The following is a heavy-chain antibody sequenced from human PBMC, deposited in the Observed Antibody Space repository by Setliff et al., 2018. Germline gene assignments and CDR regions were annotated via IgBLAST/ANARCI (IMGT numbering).Heavy chain of an antibody. J-gene: IGHJ6*03. D-gene: IGHD3-3*01. CDR1: GYTFTSYG. CDR2: ISAYNGNT. Sequence: ASVKVSCKAPGYTFTSYGISWVRQAPGQGLEWMGWISAYNGNTNYAQKLQGRGTMTTDTSTSTAYMELRSLRSDDTAVYYCARDQNVQFLEWYNYYYYYYMDVWGKGTTVTVS. CDR3: ARDQNVQFLEWYNYYYYYYMDV. V-gene: IGHV1-18*01.